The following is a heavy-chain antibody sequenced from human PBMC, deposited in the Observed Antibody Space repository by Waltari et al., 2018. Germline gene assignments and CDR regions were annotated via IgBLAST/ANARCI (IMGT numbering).Heavy chain of an antibody. J-gene: IGHJ4*02. CDR3: ATDNLNAFHN. Sequence: QVQLLQSGAEVKEPGASVKVSCRASGYSFTSVGISWVRLAPGQGLEWVGWVSLLNGKTNYAQKVQDRVTMTTDTSTGTAYMELRSLRFDDTAVYFCATDNLNAFHNWGQGTLVTVSS. D-gene: IGHD1-20*01. CDR1: GYSFTSVG. V-gene: IGHV1-18*04. CDR2: VSLLNGKT.